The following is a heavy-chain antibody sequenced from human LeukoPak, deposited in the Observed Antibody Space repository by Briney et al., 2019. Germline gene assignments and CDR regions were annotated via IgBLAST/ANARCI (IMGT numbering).Heavy chain of an antibody. CDR2: FDLEEDET. D-gene: IGHD3-22*01. CDR1: GYTLTGLS. Sequence: ASVKVSCKGPGYTLTGLSIHWVRQAPGKGLEWMGSFDLEEDETVFAQTFQGRVTMTEDTATDTAHMDLSALRSEDTAVYFCATGGYGRSDSMFCRFWGQGTLVTVSS. V-gene: IGHV1-24*01. J-gene: IGHJ4*02. CDR3: ATGGYGRSDSMFCRF.